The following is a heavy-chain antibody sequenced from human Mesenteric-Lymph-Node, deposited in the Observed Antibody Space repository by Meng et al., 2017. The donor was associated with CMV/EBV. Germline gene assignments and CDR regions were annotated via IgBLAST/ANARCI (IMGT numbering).Heavy chain of an antibody. D-gene: IGHD2-21*01. Sequence: GESLKISCAASGFTFSSYGMHWVRQAPGKGLEWVSSISSSSSYIYYADSVKGRFTISRDNAKNSLYLQMNSLRAEDTAVYYCARDRRDPIVVVIAEHYYYYGMDVWGQGTTVTVSS. V-gene: IGHV3-21*01. J-gene: IGHJ6*02. CDR2: ISSSSSYI. CDR3: ARDRRDPIVVVIAEHYYYYGMDV. CDR1: GFTFSSYG.